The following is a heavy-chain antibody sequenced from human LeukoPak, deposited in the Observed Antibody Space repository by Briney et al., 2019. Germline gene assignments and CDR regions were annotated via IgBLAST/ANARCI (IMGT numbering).Heavy chain of an antibody. Sequence: GGSLRLSCAASGFTFSSYSMNWVRQAPGKGLEWVSYISSSSSTIYYADPVKGRFTISRDNAKNSLYLQMNSLRAEDTAVYYCALSHGEFVWGSYRPDAFDIWGQGTMVTVSS. CDR3: ALSHGEFVWGSYRPDAFDI. CDR1: GFTFSSYS. V-gene: IGHV3-48*01. D-gene: IGHD3-16*02. CDR2: ISSSSSTI. J-gene: IGHJ3*02.